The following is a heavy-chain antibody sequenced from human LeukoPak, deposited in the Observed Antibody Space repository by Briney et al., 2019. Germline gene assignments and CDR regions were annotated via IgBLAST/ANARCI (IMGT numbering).Heavy chain of an antibody. V-gene: IGHV4-34*01. Sequence: SETLSLTCAVYGGSFSGYYWSWIRQPPGKGLEWIGEINHSGSTNYDPSLKSRVTISVDTSKNQFSLKLSSVTAADTAVYYCARNVGYYYGSGSYRDYWGQGTLVTVSS. CDR1: GGSFSGYY. J-gene: IGHJ4*02. CDR3: ARNVGYYYGSGSYRDY. D-gene: IGHD3-10*01. CDR2: INHSGST.